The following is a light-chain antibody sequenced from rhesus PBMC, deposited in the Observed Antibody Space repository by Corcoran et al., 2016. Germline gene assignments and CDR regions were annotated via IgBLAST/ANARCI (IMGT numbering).Light chain of an antibody. V-gene: IGLV2S9*01. CDR1: SSDIGGYND. CDR3: CSYSIVSTYI. CDR2: DVS. J-gene: IGLJ1*01. Sequence: SALTQPPTVSKSLGQTVTISCTGTSSDIGGYNDVSWYQQHPGTAPRLLIYDVSKRPSGVSDRFSGSKSGNTASLTISVLLAEDEADYFCCSYSIVSTYIFGAGTRLTVL.